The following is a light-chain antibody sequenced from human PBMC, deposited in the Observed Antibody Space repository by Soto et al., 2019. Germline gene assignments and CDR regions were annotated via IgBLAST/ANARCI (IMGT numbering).Light chain of an antibody. CDR3: QQYDNSPIT. Sequence: EIVLTQSPGTLSLSPGERATLSCRASQSVSNNYLAWYQQKPGQAPRLLIYGASNRATGIPDRFSGSGSGTDFTLTISRLEPENLAVYYCQQYDNSPITFGQGTRLEIK. CDR1: QSVSNNY. J-gene: IGKJ5*01. CDR2: GAS. V-gene: IGKV3-20*01.